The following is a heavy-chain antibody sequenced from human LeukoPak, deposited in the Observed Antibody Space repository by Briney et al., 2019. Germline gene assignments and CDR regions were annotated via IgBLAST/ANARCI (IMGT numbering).Heavy chain of an antibody. J-gene: IGHJ5*02. V-gene: IGHV4-34*01. CDR1: GGSFSGHY. Sequence: SETLSLTCAIYGGSFSGHYWSWIRQAPGKGLEWIGEINHSGSTNYNPSLKSRVAISVDTSKNQFSLKLTSVTAADTAMYYCARGWGSAMIRGLAGDSWGQGTLVTVSS. D-gene: IGHD3-10*01. CDR2: INHSGST. CDR3: ARGWGSAMIRGLAGDS.